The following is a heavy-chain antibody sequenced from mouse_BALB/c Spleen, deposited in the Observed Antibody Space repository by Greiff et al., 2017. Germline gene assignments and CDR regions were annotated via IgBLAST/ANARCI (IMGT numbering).Heavy chain of an antibody. CDR2: ISYSGST. V-gene: IGHV3-2*02. CDR3: ARIYYDYDDVMDY. Sequence: DVQLQESGPGLVKPSQSLSLTCTVTGYSITSDYAWNWIRQFPGNKLEWMGYISYSGSTSYNPSLKSRISITRDTSKNQFFLQLNSVTTEDTATYYCARIYYDYDDVMDYWGQGTSVTVSS. J-gene: IGHJ4*01. D-gene: IGHD2-4*01. CDR1: GYSITSDYA.